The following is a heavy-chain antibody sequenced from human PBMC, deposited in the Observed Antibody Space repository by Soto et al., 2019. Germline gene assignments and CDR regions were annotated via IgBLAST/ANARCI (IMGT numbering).Heavy chain of an antibody. CDR1: GYTFTSYA. CDR2: INAGNGNT. CDR3: ASGSGNEIGFGGVIVAYYYYLDV. J-gene: IGHJ6*03. Sequence: GASVKVSCKASGYTFTSYAMHWVRQAPGQRLEWMGWINAGNGNTKYSQKYQGRVTITRDTSASTAYMELSRLRSDDTAVYYCASGSGNEIGFGGVIVAYYYYLDVWGKGTTVTVSS. V-gene: IGHV1-3*01. D-gene: IGHD3-16*02.